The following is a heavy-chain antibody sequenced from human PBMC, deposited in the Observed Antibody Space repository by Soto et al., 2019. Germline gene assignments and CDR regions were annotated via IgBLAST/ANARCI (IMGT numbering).Heavy chain of an antibody. J-gene: IGHJ6*02. CDR2: IYPSGNT. CDR3: AGDEGYYYSAVDV. CDR1: GGSISSYY. Sequence: QVQLQESGPGLMKPSETLSLTCAVSGGSISSYYWSWIRQTAGKGLEWIGRIYPSGNTNYNPSLKSRVTMSIDTSKNQLSLKLRSVTAADTAVSFCAGDEGYYYSAVDVWGQGTAVTVSS. V-gene: IGHV4-4*07.